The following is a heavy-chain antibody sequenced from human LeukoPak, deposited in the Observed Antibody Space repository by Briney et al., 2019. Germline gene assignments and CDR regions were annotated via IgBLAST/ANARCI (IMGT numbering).Heavy chain of an antibody. D-gene: IGHD3-10*01. CDR1: GFTVSSNY. CDR3: ARDRWFGELGVNYGMDV. CDR2: IYSGGST. Sequence: PGGSLRLSCAASGFTVSSNYMSWVRQAPGKGLEWVSVIYSGGSTYYADSVKGRFTISRDNSKNTLYLQMNSLRAEDTAVYYCARDRWFGELGVNYGMDVWGKGTTVTVSS. J-gene: IGHJ6*04. V-gene: IGHV3-53*01.